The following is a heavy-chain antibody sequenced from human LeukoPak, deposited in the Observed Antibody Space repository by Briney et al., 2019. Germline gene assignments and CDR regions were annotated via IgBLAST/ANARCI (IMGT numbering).Heavy chain of an antibody. J-gene: IGHJ4*02. Sequence: SETLSLTCTVSGGSISSYYWSWIRQPAGKGLEWIGRIYTSGSTYYNPSLKSRVTISVDTSKNQFSLKLSSVTAADTAVYYCARARGQQLVYYFDYWGQGTLVTVSS. CDR3: ARARGQQLVYYFDY. V-gene: IGHV4-4*07. CDR1: GGSISSYY. CDR2: IYTSGST. D-gene: IGHD6-13*01.